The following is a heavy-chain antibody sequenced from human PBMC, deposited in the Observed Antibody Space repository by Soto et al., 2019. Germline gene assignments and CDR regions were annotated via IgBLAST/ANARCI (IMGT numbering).Heavy chain of an antibody. CDR3: ARDEGRGGYWGPLDF. Sequence: QVQLVQSGTEVKKPGSSVKVSCKASGDTFSTYAITWVRQAPGQGLEWMGGIIPVFHRPKYAEKFQGRVTITADASTSTAYMELRSLTFEDTALYFCARDEGRGGYWGPLDFWGQGTLVAVSA. V-gene: IGHV1-69*01. D-gene: IGHD1-26*01. J-gene: IGHJ4*02. CDR2: IIPVFHRP. CDR1: GDTFSTYA.